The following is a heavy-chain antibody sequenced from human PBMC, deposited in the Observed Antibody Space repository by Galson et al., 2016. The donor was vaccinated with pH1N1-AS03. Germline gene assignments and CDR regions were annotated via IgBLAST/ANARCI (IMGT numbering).Heavy chain of an antibody. CDR1: GFSFSESW. CDR3: ARGAGFLVDY. CDR2: IHKDGSEK. V-gene: IGHV3-7*03. Sequence: SLRLSCATSGFSFSESWMNWVRQAPGEGLEWVAIIHKDGSEKHYLDSVKGRFTISRDNAKNSIYLQMDTLRPEDTAFYYCARGAGFLVDYWGQGTLVTVSS. D-gene: IGHD1-1*01. J-gene: IGHJ4*02.